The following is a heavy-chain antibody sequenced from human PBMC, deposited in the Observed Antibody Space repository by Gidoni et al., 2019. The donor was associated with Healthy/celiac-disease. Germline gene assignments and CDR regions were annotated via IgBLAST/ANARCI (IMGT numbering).Heavy chain of an antibody. D-gene: IGHD2-2*02. CDR1: GGTFSSYA. J-gene: IGHJ6*02. Sequence: QVQLVQSGAEVKKPGSSVKVSCKASGGTFSSYAISWVRQAPGQGLEWMGGIIPIFGTANYAQKFQGRVTITADESTSTAYMELSSLRSEDTAVYYCARGPDIVVVPAAINYYYYGMDVWGQGTTVTVSS. CDR3: ARGPDIVVVPAAINYYYYGMDV. CDR2: IIPIFGTA. V-gene: IGHV1-69*01.